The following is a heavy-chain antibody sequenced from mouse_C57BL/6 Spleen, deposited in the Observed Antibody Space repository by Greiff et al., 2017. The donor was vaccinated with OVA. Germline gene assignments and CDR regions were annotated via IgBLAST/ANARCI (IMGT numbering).Heavy chain of an antibody. V-gene: IGHV5-4*01. CDR3: ARDGYDGGFDY. D-gene: IGHD2-2*01. CDR1: GFTFSSYA. CDR2: ISDGGSYT. Sequence: EVKLVESGGGLVKPGGSLKLSCAASGFTFSSYAMSWVRQTPDKRLEWVATISDGGSYTYYPDNVKGRFTISRDNAKNNLYLQMSHLKSEDTAMYYCARDGYDGGFDYWGQGTTLTVSS. J-gene: IGHJ2*01.